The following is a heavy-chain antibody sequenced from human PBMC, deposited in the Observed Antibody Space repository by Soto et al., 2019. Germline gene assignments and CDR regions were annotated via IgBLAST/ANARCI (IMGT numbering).Heavy chain of an antibody. Sequence: QVQLVQSGAEVKKPGSSVKVSCKASGGTFSSYAISWVRQAPGQGLEWMGGIIPIFGTTNYAQKFQGRVTITADESTSTAYMELSSLRSEDTAVYYCARVIPRAAGSGPHYYYYGMDVWGQGTTVTVSS. J-gene: IGHJ6*02. D-gene: IGHD3-16*01. CDR3: ARVIPRAAGSGPHYYYYGMDV. V-gene: IGHV1-69*01. CDR2: IIPIFGTT. CDR1: GGTFSSYA.